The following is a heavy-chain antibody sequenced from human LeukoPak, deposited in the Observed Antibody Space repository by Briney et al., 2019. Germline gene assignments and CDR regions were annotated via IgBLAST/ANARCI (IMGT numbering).Heavy chain of an antibody. CDR1: GFTFSSYW. Sequence: GGSLRLSCAASGFTFSSYWMSWVRQAPGKGLEWVANIKQDGSEKYYVDSVKGRFTISRDNAKNSLYLQMNSLRAEDTAVYYCARDRATRYYDSSGQYADYWGQGTLVTVSS. CDR3: ARDRATRYYDSSGQYADY. CDR2: IKQDGSEK. D-gene: IGHD3-22*01. V-gene: IGHV3-7*01. J-gene: IGHJ4*02.